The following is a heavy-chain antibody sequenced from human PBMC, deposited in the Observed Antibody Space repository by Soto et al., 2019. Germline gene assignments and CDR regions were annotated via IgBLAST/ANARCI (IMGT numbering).Heavy chain of an antibody. CDR1: GDSINSDKYY. Sequence: SETLSLTCSVSGDSINSDKYYWGWIRQPPGKGLEWIGSIYYRGNTYYNPSLQTRVTISLDKPKSQFSLKLNSVTAADSAVYFCARLEGLATISYYFDYWGQGTLVTVSS. V-gene: IGHV4-39*01. D-gene: IGHD3-9*01. CDR3: ARLEGLATISYYFDY. CDR2: IYYRGNT. J-gene: IGHJ4*02.